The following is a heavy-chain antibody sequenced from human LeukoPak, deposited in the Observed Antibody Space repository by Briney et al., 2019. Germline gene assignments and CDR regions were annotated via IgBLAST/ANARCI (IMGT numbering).Heavy chain of an antibody. CDR1: GFTFSSYA. Sequence: PGGSLRLSCAASGFTFSSYAMHWVRQAPGKGLEWVAFVRSDGSIEYYADSVKGRFTISRDHSKNTLYLQMNSLRAEDTALYYCTKGLLGELSLNPDYWGQGTLVTVSS. CDR2: VRSDGSIE. CDR3: TKGLLGELSLNPDY. V-gene: IGHV3-30*02. D-gene: IGHD3-16*02. J-gene: IGHJ4*02.